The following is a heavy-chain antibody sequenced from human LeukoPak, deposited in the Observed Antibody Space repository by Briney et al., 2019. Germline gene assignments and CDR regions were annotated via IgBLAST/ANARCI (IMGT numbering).Heavy chain of an antibody. D-gene: IGHD3-10*01. CDR2: ISYDGSNK. CDR3: ARELYYYGSGSYYPHRYYFDY. J-gene: IGHJ4*02. Sequence: PGRSLRLSCAASGFTFSSYAMHWVRQAPGKGLEWVAVISYDGSNKYYADSVKGRFTISRDNSKNTLLLQVKSLRAEDTAVYYCARELYYYGSGSYYPHRYYFDYWGQGTLVTVSS. CDR1: GFTFSSYA. V-gene: IGHV3-30*04.